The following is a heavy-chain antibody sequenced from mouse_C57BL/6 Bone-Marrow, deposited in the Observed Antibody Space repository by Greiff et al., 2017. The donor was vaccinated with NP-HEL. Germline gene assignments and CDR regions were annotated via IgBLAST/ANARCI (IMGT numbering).Heavy chain of an antibody. V-gene: IGHV6-6*01. CDR2: IRNKANNPAT. CDR3: THWYFDV. Sequence: EVMLVESGGGLVQPGGSMKLSCAASGFTFSDAWMDWVRQSPEKGLEWVAEIRNKANNPATYYAESVKGRFTISRDDSKSSVYLQMNSLRAEDTGIYYCTHWYFDVWGTGTTVTVSS. CDR1: GFTFSDAW. J-gene: IGHJ1*03.